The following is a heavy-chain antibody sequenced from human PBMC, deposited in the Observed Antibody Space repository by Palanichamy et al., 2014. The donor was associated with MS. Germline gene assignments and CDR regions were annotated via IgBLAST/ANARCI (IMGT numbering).Heavy chain of an antibody. J-gene: IGHJ3*02. CDR3: ASRRPYRSSWFTDAFDI. CDR1: GYTFTSYD. CDR2: MNPNSGNT. V-gene: IGHV1-8*01. Sequence: VQLVQSGAEVKKPGASVKVSCKASGYTFTSYDINWVRQATGQGLEWMGWMNPNSGNTGCAQKFQGRVTMTRNTSISTAYMELSSLRSEDTAVYYCASRRPYRSSWFTDAFDIWGQGTMVTVSS. D-gene: IGHD6-13*01.